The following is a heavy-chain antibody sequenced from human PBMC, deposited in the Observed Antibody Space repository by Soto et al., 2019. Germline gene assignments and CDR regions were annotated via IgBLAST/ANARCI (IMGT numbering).Heavy chain of an antibody. Sequence: EVQLVESGGGLVQPGGSLRLSCAASGFTVSNNYMSWVRQAPGKGLEGVSVIYSGGSTHYADTVKGGFIISRNNSKNTLCLQMNGRRAEVSAVYFCARSTSVGYWGQGSLVTVSS. CDR1: GFTVSNNY. J-gene: IGHJ4*02. CDR2: IYSGGST. CDR3: ARSTSVGY. D-gene: IGHD1-26*01. V-gene: IGHV3-66*01.